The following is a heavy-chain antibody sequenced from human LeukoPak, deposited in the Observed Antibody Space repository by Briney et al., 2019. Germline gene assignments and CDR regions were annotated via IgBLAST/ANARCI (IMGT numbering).Heavy chain of an antibody. Sequence: GGSLRLSCAASGFTFSSYSMNWVRQAPGKGLEWVSYISSSSSTIYYADSVKGRFTISRDNAKNSLYLQMNSLRAEDTALYYCARHLGLWFGELLIPGAFDIWGQGTMVTVSS. CDR2: ISSSSSTI. CDR1: GFTFSSYS. CDR3: ARHLGLWFGELLIPGAFDI. V-gene: IGHV3-48*01. D-gene: IGHD3-10*01. J-gene: IGHJ3*02.